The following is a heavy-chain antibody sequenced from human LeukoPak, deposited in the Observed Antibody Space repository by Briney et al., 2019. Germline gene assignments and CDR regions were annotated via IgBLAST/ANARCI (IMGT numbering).Heavy chain of an antibody. CDR2: ISWDSGNQ. D-gene: IGHD3-9*01. V-gene: IGHV3-9*01. CDR3: VKDMGFDLLKDAFHV. Sequence: SLRLSCVGSGFSLEDYAMHWVRQVPGKGLEWVSSISWDSGNQAYTDSVKGRFTISRDNGKNSLYLQMNSLRPEDTAFYYCVKDMGFDLLKDAFHVWGQGTLVTASS. CDR1: GFSLEDYA. J-gene: IGHJ3*01.